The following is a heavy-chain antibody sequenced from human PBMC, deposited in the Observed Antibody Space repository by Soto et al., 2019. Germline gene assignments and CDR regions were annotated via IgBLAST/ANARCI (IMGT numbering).Heavy chain of an antibody. CDR2: IYHSGST. D-gene: IGHD3-16*01. CDR1: SGSISSSNW. J-gene: IGHJ6*03. V-gene: IGHV4-4*02. CDR3: ARGQGGYYYYYYMDV. Sequence: QVQLQESGPGLVKPSGTLSLTCAVSSGSISSSNWWSWVRQPPGKGLEWIGEIYHSGSTNYNPSLKSRVTISVDKSKNQFSLKLSSVTAADTAVYDCARGQGGYYYYYYMDVWGKGTTVTVSS.